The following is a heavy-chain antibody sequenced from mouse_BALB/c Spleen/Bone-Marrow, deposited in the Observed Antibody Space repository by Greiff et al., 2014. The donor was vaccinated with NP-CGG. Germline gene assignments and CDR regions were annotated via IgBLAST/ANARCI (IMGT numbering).Heavy chain of an antibody. CDR2: FYPGSGSI. V-gene: IGHV1-62-2*01. J-gene: IGHJ3*01. Sequence: QVQLQPSGAELVKPGASVTLSCTASGYTFTEYIIPWVKPRSGQGLEWIGWFYPGSGSIKYNEKFKDKATLTADKSSSTVYMELSRLTSEDSAVYFCARHEDRLRAWFAYWGQGTLVTVSA. CDR3: ARHEDRLRAWFAY. D-gene: IGHD3-2*02. CDR1: GYTFTEYI.